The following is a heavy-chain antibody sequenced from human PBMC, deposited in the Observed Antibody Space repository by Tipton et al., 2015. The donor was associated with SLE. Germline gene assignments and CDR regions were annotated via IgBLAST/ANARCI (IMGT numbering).Heavy chain of an antibody. D-gene: IGHD3-3*01. V-gene: IGHV4-34*09. CDR1: GGSFSNYY. Sequence: TLSLTCAVYGGSFSNYYWSWIRQPPGKGLEWIGEIERFGSTNYSPSLKSRVTISVDTSKNQFSLKLSSVTAADTAVYYCAREHTLNYDFWSGYNTGYFDYWGQGPLVTVSS. CDR2: IERFGST. J-gene: IGHJ4*02. CDR3: AREHTLNYDFWSGYNTGYFDY.